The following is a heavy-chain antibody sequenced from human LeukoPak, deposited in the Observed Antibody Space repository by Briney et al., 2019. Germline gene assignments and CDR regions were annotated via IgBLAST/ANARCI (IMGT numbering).Heavy chain of an antibody. J-gene: IGHJ6*03. Sequence: SETLSLTCTVSGGSISSSSYYWGWIRQPPGKGLEWIGSIYYSGSTYYNPSLKSRVTISVDTSKNQFSLKLSSVTAADTAVYYCARDPPYYDILTGYYTPGGAYYMDVWGKGTTVTVSS. CDR3: ARDPPYYDILTGYYTPGGAYYMDV. D-gene: IGHD3-9*01. CDR2: IYYSGST. CDR1: GGSISSSSYY. V-gene: IGHV4-39*02.